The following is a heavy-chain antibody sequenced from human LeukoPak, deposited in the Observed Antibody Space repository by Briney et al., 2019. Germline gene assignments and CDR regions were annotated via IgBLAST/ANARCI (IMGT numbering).Heavy chain of an antibody. CDR2: INPNSGGP. CDR3: ARVGYCTHGVCYSMDV. J-gene: IGHJ6*03. V-gene: IGHV1-2*02. Sequence: ASVKVSCKASGYTFTGHYIHWVRQAPGQGFEWMGWINPNSGGPNYAQKFQGRVTMTRDTSISTAYMELSRLRSDDTAGYYCARVGYCTHGVCYSMDVWGKGTTVTVSS. D-gene: IGHD2-8*01. CDR1: GYTFTGHY.